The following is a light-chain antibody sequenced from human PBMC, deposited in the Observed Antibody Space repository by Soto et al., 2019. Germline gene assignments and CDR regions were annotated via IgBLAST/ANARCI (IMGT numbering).Light chain of an antibody. CDR3: LQYYNMPT. V-gene: IGKV4-1*01. CDR1: QSVLYSSNNKNY. Sequence: DIVMTQSPESLAVSLGERATINCKSSQSVLYSSNNKNYLAWYHQKPGQPPKLLIYWASTRESGVPDRFSGSGSGTDFALAISSLQAEDVAVYYCLQYYNMPTCGQGTRLEIK. J-gene: IGKJ5*01. CDR2: WAS.